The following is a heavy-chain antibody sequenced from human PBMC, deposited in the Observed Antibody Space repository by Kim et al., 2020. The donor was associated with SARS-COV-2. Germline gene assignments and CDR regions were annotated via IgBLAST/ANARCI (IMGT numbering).Heavy chain of an antibody. D-gene: IGHD3-10*01. Sequence: AQKCECRDTMTRDTSTSTVYMELSSLRSEDTAVYYCARGPITMVRGAFDYWGQGTLVTVSS. CDR3: ARGPITMVRGAFDY. J-gene: IGHJ4*02. V-gene: IGHV1-46*01.